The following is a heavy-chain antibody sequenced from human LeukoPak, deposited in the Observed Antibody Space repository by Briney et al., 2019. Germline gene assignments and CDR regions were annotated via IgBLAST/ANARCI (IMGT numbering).Heavy chain of an antibody. CDR2: ISSSSSYI. D-gene: IGHD5-24*01. Sequence: GGSPRLSCAASGFTFSSYSMNWVRQAPGKGLEWVSSISSSSSYIYYADSVKGRFTISRDNAKNSLYLQMNSLRAEDTAVYYCARRDGYVSFYFDYWGQGTLVTVSS. J-gene: IGHJ4*02. CDR1: GFTFSSYS. V-gene: IGHV3-21*01. CDR3: ARRDGYVSFYFDY.